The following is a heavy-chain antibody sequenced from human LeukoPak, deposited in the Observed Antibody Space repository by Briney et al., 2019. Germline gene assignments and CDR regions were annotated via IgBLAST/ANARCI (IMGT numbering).Heavy chain of an antibody. CDR1: GFTFSSYE. V-gene: IGHV3-48*03. Sequence: GGSLRLSCAASGFTFSSYEMNWVRQAPGKGLEWVSYISSSGSTIYYADSVKGRFTISRDNAKNSLYLQMNSLRAEDTAVYYCAKDPRDCSSTSCGDYYYYGMDVWGQGTTVTVSS. CDR3: AKDPRDCSSTSCGDYYYYGMDV. J-gene: IGHJ6*02. D-gene: IGHD2-2*01. CDR2: ISSSGSTI.